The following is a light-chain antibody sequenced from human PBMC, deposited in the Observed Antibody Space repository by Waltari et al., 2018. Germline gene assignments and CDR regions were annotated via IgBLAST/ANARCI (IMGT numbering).Light chain of an antibody. V-gene: IGKV3-15*01. Sequence: EIVMTQSPATLSVSPGDSPTPSCRASQSVSRNLAWYQHKPGQPPRLLIYGASIRATDVPGRFSGSGSGTEFTLAISSLQSEDFAIYYCQQYNNRPPDTFGQGTKLEI. CDR1: QSVSRN. J-gene: IGKJ2*01. CDR2: GAS. CDR3: QQYNNRPPDT.